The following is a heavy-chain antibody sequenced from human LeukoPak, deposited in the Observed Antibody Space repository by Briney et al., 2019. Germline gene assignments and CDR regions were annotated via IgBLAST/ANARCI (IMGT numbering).Heavy chain of an antibody. CDR1: GYTFTNYY. V-gene: IGHV1-2*06. CDR3: ARVVYCGGHCSSRYYYGMDV. CDR2: INPYNGDT. D-gene: IGHD2-21*02. Sequence: ASVKVSCKASGYTFTNYYMHWVRQAPGQGLEWMGRINPYNGDTKYAQKFQGRVAMTRETSITTAYMELNSLRSDDTAVYYCARVVYCGGHCSSRYYYGMDVWGQGTTVTVSS. J-gene: IGHJ6*02.